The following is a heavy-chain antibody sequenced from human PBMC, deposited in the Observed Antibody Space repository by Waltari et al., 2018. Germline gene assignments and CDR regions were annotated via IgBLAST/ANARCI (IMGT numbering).Heavy chain of an antibody. J-gene: IGHJ4*02. V-gene: IGHV3-23*01. CDR1: GFTLSCYS. Sequence: EVLLSESGGRLVQPGGSLTRSCVAAGFTLSCYSMSGVRQAPGKGLEWVSGVSGNGGGTDYADSVKGRFTLSRDNSKNILYLQMNSLRAEDTAIYYCAKDRIAGGQLGSRFDYWGQGTLVTVSS. CDR2: VSGNGGGT. CDR3: AKDRIAGGQLGSRFDY. D-gene: IGHD6-6*01.